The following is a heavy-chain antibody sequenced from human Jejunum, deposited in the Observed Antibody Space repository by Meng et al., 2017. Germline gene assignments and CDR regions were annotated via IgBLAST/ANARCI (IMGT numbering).Heavy chain of an antibody. V-gene: IGHV1-69*08. CDR3: SXDXDTGVGGYYFDG. CDR2: TGXVLXXT. Sequence: QVQXXQSGAXXKKPGXSVXVSCKASGGXFSTYTIHWVRQXPGQGXEXXGKTGXVLXXTDYXXKFQXXXXITXXXSTXXXXXELXSXXXEDTAXYYXSXDXDTGVGGYYFDGWGQGTLVTVSS. J-gene: IGHJ4*02. CDR1: GGXFSTYT. D-gene: IGHD5-18*01.